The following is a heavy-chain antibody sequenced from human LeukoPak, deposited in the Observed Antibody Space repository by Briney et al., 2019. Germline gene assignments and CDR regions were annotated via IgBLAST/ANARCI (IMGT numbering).Heavy chain of an antibody. J-gene: IGHJ6*03. Sequence: PSETLSLTCAVSGASISSYYWGWIRQPPGKGLEWIGSIYYSGSTYYNPSLKSRVTISVDTSKNQFSLKLSSVTAADTAVYYCARVLYGDSYYMDVWGKGTTVTVSS. D-gene: IGHD4-17*01. CDR3: ARVLYGDSYYMDV. V-gene: IGHV4-39*07. CDR2: IYYSGST. CDR1: GASISSYY.